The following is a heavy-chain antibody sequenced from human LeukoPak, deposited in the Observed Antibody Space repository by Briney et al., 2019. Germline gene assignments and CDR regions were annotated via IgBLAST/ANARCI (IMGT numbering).Heavy chain of an antibody. CDR1: GYTFSYYY. V-gene: IGHV1-2*02. J-gene: IGHJ4*02. D-gene: IGHD2-2*01. CDR3: ARAAASSHFDH. CDR2: MNANNGAT. Sequence: ASVKVSCKTSGYTFSYYYIHWVRQAPGQGLEWMACMNANNGATDSSQRFQGRVTVTRDTSITTAYMELHSLRSDDTAVYYCARAAASSHFDHWGQGTLVTVSS.